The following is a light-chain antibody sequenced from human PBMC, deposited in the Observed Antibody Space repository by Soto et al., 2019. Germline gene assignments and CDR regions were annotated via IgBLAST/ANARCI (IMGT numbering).Light chain of an antibody. Sequence: EIVLTQSPGTLSLSPGARATLSCRASQSVDRNYLAWYQQKPGQAPRLLIYGASNRATGIPDRFSGSGSGTDFTLTISRLEPEDFAVYYCQQYGSSGTFGQGTKVDIK. CDR1: QSVDRNY. V-gene: IGKV3-20*01. J-gene: IGKJ1*01. CDR3: QQYGSSGT. CDR2: GAS.